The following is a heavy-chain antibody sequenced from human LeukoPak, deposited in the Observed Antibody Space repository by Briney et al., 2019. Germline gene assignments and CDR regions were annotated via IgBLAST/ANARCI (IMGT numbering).Heavy chain of an antibody. Sequence: GSLRLSCAASGFTFSTYTMNWVRQPPGKGLEWIGEINHSGSTNYNPSLKSRVTISVDTSKNQFSLKLSSVTAADTAVYYCARAGSMTARGYMDVWGKGTTVTISS. D-gene: IGHD2/OR15-2a*01. V-gene: IGHV4-34*01. CDR3: ARAGSMTARGYMDV. CDR1: GFTFSTYT. J-gene: IGHJ6*03. CDR2: INHSGST.